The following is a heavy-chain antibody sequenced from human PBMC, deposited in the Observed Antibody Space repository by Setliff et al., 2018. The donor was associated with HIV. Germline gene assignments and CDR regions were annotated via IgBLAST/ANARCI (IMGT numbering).Heavy chain of an antibody. CDR1: GFTFTDYW. J-gene: IGHJ4*02. V-gene: IGHV3-74*01. D-gene: IGHD6-6*01. CDR3: ARLPQDVRSSIDF. CDR2: INVDGSSI. Sequence: PGGSLRLSCAASGFTFTDYWMHWVRQVPGQGLVWVSRINVDGSSISYADSVKGRFTISRDNAKNTLFLQMNSLRAEDTAVCYCARLPQDVRSSIDFWGQGTLVTVSS.